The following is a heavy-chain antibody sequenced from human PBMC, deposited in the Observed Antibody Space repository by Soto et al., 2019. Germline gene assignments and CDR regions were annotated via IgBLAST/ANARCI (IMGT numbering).Heavy chain of an antibody. J-gene: IGHJ4*02. CDR3: AGQSYESRGYYYAY. V-gene: IGHV4-39*01. D-gene: IGHD3-22*01. CDR2: IYSSGKT. CDR1: GGSSSSTSYY. Sequence: QLLLQASGPGLVKPSETLSLPCTVSGGSSSSTSYYWGWIRQPPGKGLEWIGSIYSSGKTYYNPSLKSRVTISVDTSKSHLSLKLSSVTAADTAVYYCAGQSYESRGYYYAYWCQGTLVTVSS.